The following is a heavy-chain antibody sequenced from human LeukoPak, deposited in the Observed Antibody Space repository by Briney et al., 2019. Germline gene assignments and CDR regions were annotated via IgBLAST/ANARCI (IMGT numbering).Heavy chain of an antibody. CDR3: AKSSSWYDSFDM. J-gene: IGHJ3*02. CDR1: GFTFSRYA. D-gene: IGHD6-13*01. CDR2: ISGSGGST. V-gene: IGHV3-23*01. Sequence: GGSLRLSCAASGFTFSRYAMSWVRQAPGKGLEWVSAISGSGGSTYYADSVKGRFTISRDNSKNTLYLQMNSLRADDTAVYYCAKSSSWYDSFDMWGQGKMVTVSS.